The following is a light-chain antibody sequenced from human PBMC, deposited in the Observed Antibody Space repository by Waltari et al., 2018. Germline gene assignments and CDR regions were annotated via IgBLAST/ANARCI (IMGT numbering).Light chain of an antibody. V-gene: IGLV1-44*01. Sequence: VLTQPPSATGTPGQKVSISCPQVRSNTSVNNVNWYPQLPGMAPKLLINGNNPRHSVVPDRFSGPKSATSASPALSGLQSEYESHYYCAAWDDSLYGRVFGGGTKLPVL. J-gene: IGLJ2*01. CDR1: RSNTSVNN. CDR3: AAWDDSLYGRV. CDR2: GNN.